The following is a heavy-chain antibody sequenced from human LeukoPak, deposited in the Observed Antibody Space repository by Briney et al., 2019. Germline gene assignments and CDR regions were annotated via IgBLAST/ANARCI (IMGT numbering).Heavy chain of an antibody. D-gene: IGHD1-26*01. Sequence: PGGSLRLSCAASGFTFSSYGMSWVRQAPGKGLEWVSAISGSGGSTYYADSVKGRFTISRDNAKNSLYLQMNSLRAEDTALYYCASIWDLSFWGQGTMVTVSS. CDR2: ISGSGGST. J-gene: IGHJ3*01. CDR1: GFTFSSYG. CDR3: ASIWDLSF. V-gene: IGHV3-23*01.